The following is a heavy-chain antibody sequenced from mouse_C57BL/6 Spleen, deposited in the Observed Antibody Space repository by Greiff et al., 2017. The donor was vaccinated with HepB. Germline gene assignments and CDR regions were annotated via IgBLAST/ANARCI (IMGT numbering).Heavy chain of an antibody. J-gene: IGHJ2*01. CDR3: ARHHYDYDGAYYFDY. D-gene: IGHD2-4*01. Sequence: EVHLVESGGGLVQPGGSLKLSCAASGFTFSDYYMYWVRQTPEKRLEWVAYISNGGGSTYYPDTVKGRFTISRDNAKNTLYLQMSRLKSEDTAMYYCARHHYDYDGAYYFDYWGQGTTLTVSS. CDR1: GFTFSDYY. CDR2: ISNGGGST. V-gene: IGHV5-12*01.